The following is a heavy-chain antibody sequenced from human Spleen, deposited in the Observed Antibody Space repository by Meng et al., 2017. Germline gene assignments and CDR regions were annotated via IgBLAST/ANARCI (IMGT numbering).Heavy chain of an antibody. CDR3: ARVPLSDIVVVVAATPISWFDP. CDR2: IRSKAYGGTT. J-gene: IGHJ5*02. V-gene: IGHV3-49*03. Sequence: GESLKISCTASGFTFGDYAMSWFRQAPGKGLEWVGFIRSKAYGGTTEYAASVKGRFTISRDDSKSIAYLQMNSLKAEDTAVYYCARVPLSDIVVVVAATPISWFDPWGQGTLVTVSS. D-gene: IGHD2-15*01. CDR1: GFTFGDYA.